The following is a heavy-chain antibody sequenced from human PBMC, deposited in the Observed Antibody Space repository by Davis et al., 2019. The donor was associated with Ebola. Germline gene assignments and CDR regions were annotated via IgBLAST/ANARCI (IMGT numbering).Heavy chain of an antibody. CDR1: GLDFSSHW. CDR2: IRQDGSEK. Sequence: PGGSLRLSCAASGLDFSSHWMSWVRQAPGKGLEWVAYIRQDGSEKEYVDSVKGRFSISRDNAKNSLSLQMNSLRAEDTAVYYCARDGGHYYDSSGYSVWGQGTLVTVSS. CDR3: ARDGGHYYDSSGYSV. D-gene: IGHD3-22*01. J-gene: IGHJ4*02. V-gene: IGHV3-7*01.